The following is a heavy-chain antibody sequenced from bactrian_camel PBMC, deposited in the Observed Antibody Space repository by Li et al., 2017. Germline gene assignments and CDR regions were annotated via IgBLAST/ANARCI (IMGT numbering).Heavy chain of an antibody. V-gene: IGHV3S42*01. Sequence: DVQLVESGGGSAQNGGSLRLSCAFSDDTYSSYCMGWLRQAPGKEREGVAGIESDGSTSYADSVKGRFTISQDSAKNILYLQMHSLKPEDTAMYYCAAGDASMTVWRVSWATCEHNYWGQGTQVTVS. CDR2: IESDGST. J-gene: IGHJ4*01. CDR1: DDTYSSYC. D-gene: IGHD1*01. CDR3: AAGDASMTVWRVSWATCEHNY.